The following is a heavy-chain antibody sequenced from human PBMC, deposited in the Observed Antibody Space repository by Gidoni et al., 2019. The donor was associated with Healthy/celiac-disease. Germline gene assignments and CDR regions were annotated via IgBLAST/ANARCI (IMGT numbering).Heavy chain of an antibody. CDR3: ARASISDAFDI. J-gene: IGHJ3*02. V-gene: IGHV3-33*01. Sequence: QVQLVASGGGVVQPGRSLRLSCAASGFTFSSYGMHWVRQAPGKGLEWVAVRWYDGSNKYYADSVKGRFTISRDNSKNTLYLQMNSLRAEDTAVYYCARASISDAFDIWGQGTMVTVSS. CDR2: RWYDGSNK. CDR1: GFTFSSYG.